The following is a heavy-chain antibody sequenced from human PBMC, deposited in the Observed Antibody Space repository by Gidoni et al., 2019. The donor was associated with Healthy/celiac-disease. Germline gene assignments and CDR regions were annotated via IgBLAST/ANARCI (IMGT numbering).Heavy chain of an antibody. D-gene: IGHD2-2*01. CDR2: ISGSGGST. Sequence: EVQLLESGGGLVQPGGSLRLSCAASGFTFSSYAMSWVRQAPGKGLESVSAISGSGGSTYYADSVKGRFTISRDNSKNTLYLQMNSLRAEDTAVYYCAKDGGSDQLLIRFPFWYFDLWGRGTLVTVSS. V-gene: IGHV3-23*01. CDR1: GFTFSSYA. CDR3: AKDGGSDQLLIRFPFWYFDL. J-gene: IGHJ2*01.